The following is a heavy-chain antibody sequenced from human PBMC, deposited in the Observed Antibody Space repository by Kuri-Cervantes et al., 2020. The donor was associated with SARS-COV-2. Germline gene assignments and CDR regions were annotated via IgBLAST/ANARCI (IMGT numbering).Heavy chain of an antibody. D-gene: IGHD6-6*01. J-gene: IGHJ4*02. CDR1: GGSISSYY. Sequence: ESLKISCTVSGGSISSYYWSWIRQPPGKGLEWIGYIYYSGSTYYNPSLKSRVTISVDTSKNQFSLKLSSVTAADTAVYYCARALFSSSYYFDYWGQGTLVTVSS. CDR2: IYYSGST. CDR3: ARALFSSSYYFDY. V-gene: IGHV4-59*08.